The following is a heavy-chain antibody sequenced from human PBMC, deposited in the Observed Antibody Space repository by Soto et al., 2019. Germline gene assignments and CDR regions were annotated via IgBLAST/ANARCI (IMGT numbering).Heavy chain of an antibody. V-gene: IGHV4-59*01. CDR1: GGSISSYY. J-gene: IGHJ6*03. CDR2: IYYSGST. Sequence: SETLPLTCTVSGGSISSYYWSWIRQPPGKGLEWIGYIYYSGSTNYNPSLKSRVTISVDTSKNQFSLKLSSVTAADTAVYYCARVAYGDYDHFYYYMDVWGKGTTVTVSS. CDR3: ARVAYGDYDHFYYYMDV. D-gene: IGHD4-17*01.